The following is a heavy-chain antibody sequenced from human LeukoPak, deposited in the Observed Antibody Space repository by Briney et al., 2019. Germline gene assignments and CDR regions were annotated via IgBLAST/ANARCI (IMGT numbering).Heavy chain of an antibody. V-gene: IGHV4-4*07. D-gene: IGHD3-3*01. Sequence: PSETLSLTCTVSGGSISSYYWSWIRHPAGKGLEWIGRIYTSGSTNYNPSLKSRVTMSVDTSKNQFSLKLSSVTAADTAVYYCARVFWSGYSTYYYYYMDVWGKGTTVTVSS. J-gene: IGHJ6*03. CDR3: ARVFWSGYSTYYYYYMDV. CDR1: GGSISSYY. CDR2: IYTSGST.